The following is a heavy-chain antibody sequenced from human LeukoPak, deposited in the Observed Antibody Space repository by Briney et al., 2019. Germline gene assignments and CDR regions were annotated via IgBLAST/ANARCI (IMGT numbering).Heavy chain of an antibody. D-gene: IGHD2-2*02. Sequence: ASVKVSCKASGGTFSSYAISWVRQAPGQGLEWMGWMNPNSGNTGYAQKFQGRVTMTRNTSISTAYMELSSLRSEDTAVYYCARGYDCSSTSCYNPDWGQGTLVTVSS. J-gene: IGHJ4*02. CDR3: ARGYDCSSTSCYNPD. CDR1: GGTFSSYA. CDR2: MNPNSGNT. V-gene: IGHV1-8*02.